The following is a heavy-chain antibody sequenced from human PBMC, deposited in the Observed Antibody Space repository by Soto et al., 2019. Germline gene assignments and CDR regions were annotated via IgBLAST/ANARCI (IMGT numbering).Heavy chain of an antibody. D-gene: IGHD2-2*01. CDR2: ISYDGSNK. J-gene: IGHJ4*02. CDR3: ARDIVVVPAATGGDFDY. CDR1: GFTFSSYA. V-gene: IGHV3-30-3*01. Sequence: GGSLRLSCAASGFTFSSYAMHWVRQAPGKGLEWVAVISYDGSNKYYADSVKGRFTISRDNSKNTLYLQMNSLRAEDTAVYYCARDIVVVPAATGGDFDYWGQGTLVTVLL.